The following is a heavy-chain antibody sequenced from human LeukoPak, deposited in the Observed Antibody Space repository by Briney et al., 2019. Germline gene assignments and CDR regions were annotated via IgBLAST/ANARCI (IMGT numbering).Heavy chain of an antibody. J-gene: IGHJ4*02. Sequence: GGSLRLSCAASGFTFSSHGMHWVRQAPGKGLEWTAFIWYDGSNKYYADSVKGRFTISRDNSKNTLYLQMNSLRAEDTAVYYCAKGGYNYGIDYWGQGTLVTVSS. CDR1: GFTFSSHG. V-gene: IGHV3-30*02. D-gene: IGHD5-18*01. CDR2: IWYDGSNK. CDR3: AKGGYNYGIDY.